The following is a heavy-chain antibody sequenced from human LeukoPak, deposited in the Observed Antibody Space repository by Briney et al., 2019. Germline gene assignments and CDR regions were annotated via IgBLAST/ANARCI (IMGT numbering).Heavy chain of an antibody. CDR2: SRNKENNYAA. CDR3: TRENYWNLDY. D-gene: IGHD1-1*01. CDR1: GFSFSDFF. V-gene: IGHV3-72*01. Sequence: PGGSLRLSCAVSGFSFSDFFMDWVRQAPGKGLEWIGRSRNKENNYAAEYAASVKGRFTISRDDSKDSLYLQLSSPKTEDTAVYYCTRENYWNLDYWGQGTLVTVSS. J-gene: IGHJ4*02.